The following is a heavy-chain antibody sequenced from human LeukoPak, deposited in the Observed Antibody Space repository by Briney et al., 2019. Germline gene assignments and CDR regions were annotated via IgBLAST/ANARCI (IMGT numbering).Heavy chain of an antibody. V-gene: IGHV4-4*07. Sequence: TLSLTCTVSGGSINNYYWSWIRQPAGKGLEWIGRIYTSGSTDYNPSLKSRVIMSVDTSKNQFSLKLSSVTAADTAMYYCARRHGAAAGDAFDVWGQGTVVTVSS. CDR1: GGSINNYY. CDR3: ARRHGAAAGDAFDV. J-gene: IGHJ3*01. CDR2: IYTSGST. D-gene: IGHD6-13*01.